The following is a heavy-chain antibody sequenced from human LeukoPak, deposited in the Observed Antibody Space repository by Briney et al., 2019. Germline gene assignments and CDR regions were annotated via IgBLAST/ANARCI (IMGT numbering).Heavy chain of an antibody. V-gene: IGHV3-7*01. J-gene: IGHJ6*03. CDR2: INQDASTR. CDR1: GFTVSRTW. Sequence: GGSLRLSCAASGFTVSRTWMAWVRQAPGKGLEWVANINQDASTRQYVDSVKGRFTISRDNAKNSLDLQMNSLRVEDTAVYYCAKGWDNFYFYYYMDVWGKGTMVTVSS. D-gene: IGHD1-26*01. CDR3: AKGWDNFYFYYYMDV.